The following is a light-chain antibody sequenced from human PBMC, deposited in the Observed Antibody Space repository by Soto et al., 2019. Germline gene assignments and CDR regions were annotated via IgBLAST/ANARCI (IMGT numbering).Light chain of an antibody. CDR1: SSDIGGYNY. J-gene: IGLJ2*01. CDR2: ELS. Sequence: QSALTQPPSASGSPGQSVTISCTGTSSDIGGYNYVSWYQQHPGKAPKLMIYELSKRPSGVPDRFSGSKSGNTASLTVSGLQAEDEADYYCSSYAGSNNFVVFGGGIKLTVL. V-gene: IGLV2-8*01. CDR3: SSYAGSNNFVV.